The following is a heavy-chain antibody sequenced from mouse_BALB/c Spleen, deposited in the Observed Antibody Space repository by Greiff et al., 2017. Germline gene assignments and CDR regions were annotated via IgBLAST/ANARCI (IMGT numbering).Heavy chain of an antibody. CDR1: GFTFSSYA. Sequence: DVQLVESGGGLVKPGGSLKLSCAASGFTFSSYAMSWVRQSPEKRLEWVAEISSGGSYTYYPDTVTGRFTISRDNAKNTLYLEMSSLRSEDTAMYYCARTKLDAFDCWGEGTTLTVSS. D-gene: IGHD4-1*01. V-gene: IGHV5-9-4*01. CDR3: ARTKLDAFDC. J-gene: IGHJ2*01. CDR2: ISSGGSYT.